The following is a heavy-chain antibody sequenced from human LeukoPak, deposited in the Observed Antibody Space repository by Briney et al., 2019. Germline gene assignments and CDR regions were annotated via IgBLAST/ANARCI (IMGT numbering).Heavy chain of an antibody. Sequence: GESLRLSCAASGFTFRSYSMHWVSQAPGKGLEWVSLISSSSHIYYADSVKGRFTISRDNAKNSLYLQMDSLRAEDTAVYYCAKAVADSSGHYWVYFDYWGQGILVTVSS. V-gene: IGHV3-21*01. CDR3: AKAVADSSGHYWVYFDY. J-gene: IGHJ4*02. CDR2: ISSSSHI. CDR1: GFTFRSYS. D-gene: IGHD6-19*01.